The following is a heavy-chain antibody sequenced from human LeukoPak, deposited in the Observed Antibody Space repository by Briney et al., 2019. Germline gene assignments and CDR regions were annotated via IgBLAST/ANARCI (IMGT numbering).Heavy chain of an antibody. CDR3: ARDLGGYSYGSHFDY. CDR2: ITTSSSYI. Sequence: GGSLRLSCAASGFTFSSYSMNWVRRAPGKGLEWVSSITTSSSYIYYADSVKGRFTISRDNAKNSLYLQMNSLRAEDTAVYYCARDLGGYSYGSHFDYWGQGTLVTVSS. V-gene: IGHV3-21*01. D-gene: IGHD5-18*01. J-gene: IGHJ4*02. CDR1: GFTFSSYS.